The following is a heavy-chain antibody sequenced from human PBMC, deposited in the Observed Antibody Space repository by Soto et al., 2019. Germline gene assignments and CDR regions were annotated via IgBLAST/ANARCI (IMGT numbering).Heavy chain of an antibody. Sequence: GRSLRLSCAASGFTFSNYRMSWVRQAPGKGLEWVSYISSTSRTIYYADSVRGRCTVSRDNAKNSLYLQMNSLKDEDMAVYYCAKSDSSGYPYFDNWGRGTLVTVSS. CDR3: AKSDSSGYPYFDN. J-gene: IGHJ4*02. CDR2: ISSTSRTI. CDR1: GFTFSNYR. V-gene: IGHV3-48*02. D-gene: IGHD3-22*01.